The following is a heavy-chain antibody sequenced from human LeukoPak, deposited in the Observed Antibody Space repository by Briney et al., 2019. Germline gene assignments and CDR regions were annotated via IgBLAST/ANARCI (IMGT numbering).Heavy chain of an antibody. CDR1: GGTFSSYA. D-gene: IGHD3-10*01. V-gene: IGHV1-69*01. J-gene: IGHJ4*02. CDR3: ARDGAMVRGVIDY. Sequence: SVKVSCKASGGTFSSYAISWVRQAPGQGLEWMGGNIPIFGTANYAQKFQGRVTITADESTSTAYMELSSLRSEDTAVYYCARDGAMVRGVIDYWGQGTLVTVSS. CDR2: NIPIFGTA.